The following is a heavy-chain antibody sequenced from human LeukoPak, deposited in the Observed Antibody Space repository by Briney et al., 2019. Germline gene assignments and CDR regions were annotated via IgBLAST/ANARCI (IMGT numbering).Heavy chain of an antibody. CDR1: GFTFSSYW. V-gene: IGHV3-20*04. CDR3: ARDSTQPAPVVVGATYAGFDY. D-gene: IGHD2-15*01. Sequence: RPGGSLRLSCAASGFTFSSYWMSWVRQAPGKGLEWVSAINWNGGSTVYADSVKGRFTISRDNAKNSLYLQVNSLRVDDTALYSCARDSTQPAPVVVGATYAGFDYWVQGTMVTVSS. CDR2: INWNGGST. J-gene: IGHJ4*02.